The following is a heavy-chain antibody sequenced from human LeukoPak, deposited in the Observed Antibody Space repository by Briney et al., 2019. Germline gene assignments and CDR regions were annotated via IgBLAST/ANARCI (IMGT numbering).Heavy chain of an antibody. D-gene: IGHD3-22*01. V-gene: IGHV3-7*05. Sequence: PGGSLRLSCATSGFTFSDYYMRWVRQAPGKGLEWVATIKRDGSEGYYVDSVEGRFTISRDNAKNSLYLQMNSLRDEDTAVYYCAKDTYDSSGYYPLLGYWGQGTLVTVSS. CDR3: AKDTYDSSGYYPLLGY. J-gene: IGHJ4*02. CDR1: GFTFSDYY. CDR2: IKRDGSEG.